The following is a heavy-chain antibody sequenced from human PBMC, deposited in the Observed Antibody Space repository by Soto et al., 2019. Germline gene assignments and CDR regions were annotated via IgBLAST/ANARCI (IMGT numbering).Heavy chain of an antibody. Sequence: QVQLQQWGAGLLKPSETLSLTCAVYGGSFSGYYWSWIRQPPGKGLEWIGEINHSGSTNYNPSLKSRVTISVDTSKNQFSLKLSSVTAADTAVYYCARVPRDSSGWSGVVDYWGQETLVTVSS. D-gene: IGHD6-19*01. CDR2: INHSGST. CDR3: ARVPRDSSGWSGVVDY. CDR1: GGSFSGYY. V-gene: IGHV4-34*01. J-gene: IGHJ4*02.